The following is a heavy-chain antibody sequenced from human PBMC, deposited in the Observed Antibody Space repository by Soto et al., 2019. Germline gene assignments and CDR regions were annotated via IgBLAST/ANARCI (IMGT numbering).Heavy chain of an antibody. CDR1: GYAFTSYD. J-gene: IGHJ4*02. Sequence: ASVKVSWKASGYAFTSYDINWGRQATGQGLEWMGWMNPNSGNTGYAQKFQGRVTMTRNTSISTAYMELSSLRSEDTAVYYCARAYGDYVDFDYWGQGTLVTVSS. D-gene: IGHD4-17*01. CDR2: MNPNSGNT. CDR3: ARAYGDYVDFDY. V-gene: IGHV1-8*01.